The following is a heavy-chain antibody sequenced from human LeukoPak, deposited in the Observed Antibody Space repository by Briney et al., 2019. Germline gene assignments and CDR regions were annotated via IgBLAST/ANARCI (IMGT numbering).Heavy chain of an antibody. J-gene: IGHJ3*02. D-gene: IGHD6-13*01. CDR2: IYYSGST. CDR1: GGSISSYY. Sequence: SETLSLTCTVSGGSISSYYWSWLRQPPGKGLEWIGYIYYSGSTNYNPSLTSRVTITVDTSKNQFSLKLSSVTAADTAVYYCARDTTTYSSSWPDAFDIWGQGTMVTVSS. V-gene: IGHV4-59*01. CDR3: ARDTTTYSSSWPDAFDI.